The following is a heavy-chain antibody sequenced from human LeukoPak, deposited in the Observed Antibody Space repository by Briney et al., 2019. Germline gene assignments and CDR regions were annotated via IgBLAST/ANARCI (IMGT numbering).Heavy chain of an antibody. V-gene: IGHV1-2*02. J-gene: IGHJ3*02. D-gene: IGHD5-18*01. CDR2: INPNSGGT. CDR1: GYTFTGYY. Sequence: ASVKVSCKASGYTFTGYYMHWVRQAPGQGLEWMGWINPNSGGTNYAQKFQGRVTMTRDTSTSTAYMELSRLRSDDTAVYYCARGASRIQLWANIPLHAFDIWGQGTMVTVSS. CDR3: ARGASRIQLWANIPLHAFDI.